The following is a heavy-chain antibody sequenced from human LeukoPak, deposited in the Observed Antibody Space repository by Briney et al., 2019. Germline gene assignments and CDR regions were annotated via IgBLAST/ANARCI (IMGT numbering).Heavy chain of an antibody. J-gene: IGHJ4*02. D-gene: IGHD2-15*01. V-gene: IGHV3-23*01. CDR3: ARDRIAGDY. CDR2: ISGSGGST. Sequence: PGGSLRLSCAASGFTFRSYAMSWVRQAPGKGLEWVSVISGSGGSTYYADSVKGRFTISRDNAKNSLYLQMNSLRAEDTAVYYCARDRIAGDYWGQGTLVTVSS. CDR1: GFTFRSYA.